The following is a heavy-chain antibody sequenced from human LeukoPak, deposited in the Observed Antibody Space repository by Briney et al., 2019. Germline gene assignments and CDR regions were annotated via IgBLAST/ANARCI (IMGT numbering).Heavy chain of an antibody. CDR2: ISNDGTNG. J-gene: IGHJ4*02. CDR3: VREVTSGSFDY. D-gene: IGHD1-26*01. V-gene: IGHV3-30*04. Sequence: GGSLRLSCAASGFTFSSFAMHWVRQAPGRGLEWVTVISNDGTNGYYAGFVKGRFTISRDNSQDTLYVQMSSLRPEDTAVYYCVREVTSGSFDYWGQGTLVTVSS. CDR1: GFTFSSFA.